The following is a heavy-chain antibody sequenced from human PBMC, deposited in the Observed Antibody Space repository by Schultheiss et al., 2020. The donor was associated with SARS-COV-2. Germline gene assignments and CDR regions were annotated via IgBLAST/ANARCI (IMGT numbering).Heavy chain of an antibody. Sequence: TLSLTCTVSGGSISSSSYYWGWIRQPPGKALEWLALIYWNDDKRYSPSLKSRLTITKDTSKNQVVLTMTNMDPVDTATYYCAHSEVAAAGNWFDPWGQGTLVTVS. CDR2: IYWNDDK. V-gene: IGHV2-5*01. J-gene: IGHJ5*02. CDR1: GGSISSSSYY. CDR3: AHSEVAAAGNWFDP. D-gene: IGHD6-13*01.